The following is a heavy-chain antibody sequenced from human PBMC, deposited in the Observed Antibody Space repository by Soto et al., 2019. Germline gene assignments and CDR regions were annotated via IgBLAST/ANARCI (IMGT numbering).Heavy chain of an antibody. Sequence: GGSLRLSCAASGFTFSSYAMHWVRQAPGKGLEWVAVISYDGSNKYYADSVKGRFTISRDNSKNTLYLQMNSLRAEDTAVYYCARAAVAGGDWGHWFDPWGQGTLVTVSS. J-gene: IGHJ5*02. CDR1: GFTFSSYA. CDR2: ISYDGSNK. D-gene: IGHD2-21*01. CDR3: ARAAVAGGDWGHWFDP. V-gene: IGHV3-30-3*01.